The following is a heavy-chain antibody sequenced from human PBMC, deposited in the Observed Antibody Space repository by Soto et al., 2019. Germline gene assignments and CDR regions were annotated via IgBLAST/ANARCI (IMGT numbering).Heavy chain of an antibody. J-gene: IGHJ4*02. D-gene: IGHD3-10*01. CDR2: VSPNGQGI. CDR3: AKDRDYPRDYFHY. CDR1: GFTLGRYG. V-gene: IGHV3-23*01. Sequence: ILSCAASGFTLGRYGMSWVRQAPGKGLEWVSAVSPNGQGIYYADSVRGRFTISRDFSKNTVFLHMDSLRAEDTAVYYCAKDRDYPRDYFHYWGQGTLVTVSS.